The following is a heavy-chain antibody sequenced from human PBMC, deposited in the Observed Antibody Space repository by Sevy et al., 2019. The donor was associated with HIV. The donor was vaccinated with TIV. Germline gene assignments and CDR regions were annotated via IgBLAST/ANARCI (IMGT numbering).Heavy chain of an antibody. CDR3: ARAPPVRSGDDSLNWFDP. V-gene: IGHV4-59*01. Sequence: SETLSLTCTVSYGSIIGYHWSWIRQPPGKTLEYVGYISYTGDTNSNPSLNSRVTMSVDTSKNQFSLKVTSVTAADTAVSYCARAPPVRSGDDSLNWFDPWGQGTLVTVSS. CDR2: ISYTGDT. J-gene: IGHJ5*02. CDR1: YGSIIGYH. D-gene: IGHD5-12*01.